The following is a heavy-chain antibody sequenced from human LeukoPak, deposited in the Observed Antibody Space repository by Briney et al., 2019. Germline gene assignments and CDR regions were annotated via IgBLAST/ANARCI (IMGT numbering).Heavy chain of an antibody. V-gene: IGHV3-11*04. CDR1: GFTFSDYY. CDR3: ARSRGGYYGDYDY. CDR2: ITSGSTTI. J-gene: IGHJ4*02. Sequence: GGSLRLSCAASGFTFSDYYMSWIRQAPGKGLEWVSYITSGSTTIYYADSVKGRFTISRDNAKNSLYLQMNSLRDEDTAVYYCARSRGGYYGDYDYWGQGTLVTVSS. D-gene: IGHD4-17*01.